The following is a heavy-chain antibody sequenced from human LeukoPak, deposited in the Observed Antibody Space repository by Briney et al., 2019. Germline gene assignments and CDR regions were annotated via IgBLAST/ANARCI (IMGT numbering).Heavy chain of an antibody. Sequence: GGSLRLSCAASGFTFSNFAMIWVRQVPGKGLEWVSSIGSGGGNIFYANSVKGRFTISRDNSKNTLYLQMNSLRAEDTALYSCVRGIAGFDCWGQGTLVTVSS. CDR1: GFTFSNFA. J-gene: IGHJ4*02. CDR3: VRGIAGFDC. CDR2: IGSGGGNI. D-gene: IGHD6-13*01. V-gene: IGHV3-23*01.